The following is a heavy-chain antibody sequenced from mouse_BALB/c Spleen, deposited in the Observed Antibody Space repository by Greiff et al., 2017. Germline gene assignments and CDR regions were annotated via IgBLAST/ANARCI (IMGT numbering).Heavy chain of an antibody. CDR2: ISSGSSTI. D-gene: IGHD2-1*01. Sequence: EVMLVESGGGLVQPGGSRKLSCAASGFTFSSFGMHWVRQAPEKGLEWVAYISSGSSTIYYADTVKGRFTISRDNPKNTLFLQMTSLRSEDTAMYYCARSGNYYYYAMDYWGQGTSVTVSS. V-gene: IGHV5-17*02. J-gene: IGHJ4*01. CDR3: ARSGNYYYYAMDY. CDR1: GFTFSSFG.